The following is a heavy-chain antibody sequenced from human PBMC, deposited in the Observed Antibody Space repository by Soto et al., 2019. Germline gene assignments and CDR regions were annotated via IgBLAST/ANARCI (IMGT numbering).Heavy chain of an antibody. D-gene: IGHD3-3*01. CDR2: TRNKANSYTT. CDR1: GSTFSNHY. Sequence: GGSLRLSCAASGSTFSNHYMAWVRQAPGKGLEWVGRTRNKANSYTTEYAASVKGRCTITRDDPKNSLYLQMNSLKTEDTAVYYCARGYLTIFGVVYGMDVWGQGTTVTVSS. V-gene: IGHV3-72*01. CDR3: ARGYLTIFGVVYGMDV. J-gene: IGHJ6*02.